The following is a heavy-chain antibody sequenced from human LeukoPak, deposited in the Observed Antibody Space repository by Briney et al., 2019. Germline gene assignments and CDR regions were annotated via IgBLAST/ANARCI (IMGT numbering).Heavy chain of an antibody. Sequence: QPGGSLRLSCAASGFTLSRYSMNWVRQAPGKGLEWISYISSSSSTLCYADSVKGRFTIARDNAKNSLFLQMNSLRDEDTAVYYCARDWGSLVRGVMDYWGQGILVTVSS. CDR2: ISSSSSTL. J-gene: IGHJ4*02. CDR3: ARDWGSLVRGVMDY. V-gene: IGHV3-48*02. D-gene: IGHD3-10*01. CDR1: GFTLSRYS.